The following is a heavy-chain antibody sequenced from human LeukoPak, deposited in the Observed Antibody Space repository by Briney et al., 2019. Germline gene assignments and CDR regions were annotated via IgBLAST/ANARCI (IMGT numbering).Heavy chain of an antibody. J-gene: IGHJ5*02. V-gene: IGHV4-39*01. CDR1: GGSISSSSYY. CDR3: ARGVSILTGYYTPYWFNP. D-gene: IGHD3-9*01. CDR2: IYYSGST. Sequence: PSETLSLTCTVSGGSISSSSYYWGWIRQPPGKGLEWIGTIYYSGSTYYNPSLKSRVTISVDTSKNQFSLKLSSVTAADTAVYYCARGVSILTGYYTPYWFNPWGQGTLVTVSS.